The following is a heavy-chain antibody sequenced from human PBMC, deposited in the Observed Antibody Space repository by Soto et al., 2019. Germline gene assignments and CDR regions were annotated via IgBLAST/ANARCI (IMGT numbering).Heavy chain of an antibody. J-gene: IGHJ6*02. CDR1: GGTFSSSG. V-gene: IGHV1-69*11. Sequence: QVHLVQSGTEVKKPGSSVKVSCKASGGTFSSSGFSWVRQAPGQGLEWMGMIVPSLDTTNYAQKFQARVTITADEVTSTAYMELRSLRSEDTAVYYCARWPQPRNTAAPSAVDVWGQGTRVIVSS. D-gene: IGHD2-21*02. CDR2: IVPSLDTT. CDR3: ARWPQPRNTAAPSAVDV.